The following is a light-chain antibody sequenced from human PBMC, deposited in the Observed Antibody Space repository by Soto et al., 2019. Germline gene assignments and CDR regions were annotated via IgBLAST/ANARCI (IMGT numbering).Light chain of an antibody. CDR3: QQRSNWPLT. Sequence: EIVLTQSPATLSLSPGERATLSCRASQSVSSYFAWYQQKPGQAPRLLIYDASNRATGIPARFSGSGSGTDVTLTISSLEPEDFAVYYCQQRSNWPLTFGGGTNVEIK. V-gene: IGKV3-11*01. J-gene: IGKJ4*01. CDR2: DAS. CDR1: QSVSSY.